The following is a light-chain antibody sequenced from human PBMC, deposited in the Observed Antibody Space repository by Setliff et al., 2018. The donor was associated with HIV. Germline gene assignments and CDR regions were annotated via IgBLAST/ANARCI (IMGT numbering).Light chain of an antibody. J-gene: IGLJ1*01. CDR2: DVS. V-gene: IGLV2-11*01. CDR3: CSYAGSYTWV. CDR1: SSDVGSYNY. Sequence: QSALAQPRSVSGSPGQSVTISCTGTSSDVGSYNYVSWYQQHPGKAPKLMIYDVSKRPSGVPDRFSGSKSGNTASLTISGPQAEDEADYYCCSYAGSYTWVFGTGTKGTVL.